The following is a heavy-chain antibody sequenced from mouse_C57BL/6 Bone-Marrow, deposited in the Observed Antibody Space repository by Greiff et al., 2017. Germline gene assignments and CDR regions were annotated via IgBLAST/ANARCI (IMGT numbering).Heavy chain of an antibody. D-gene: IGHD3-2*02. Sequence: EVQVVESGGDLAKPGGSLQLSCAASGFTFSSYGLSWVRQTPDKRLEWVATISSGGSYTYYPDSVKGRFTIASDNAKNTLYLPMSRLNSEDTAMYYCARIQTAQAPYYAMDYWGQETSGTVSS. CDR2: ISSGGSYT. CDR3: ARIQTAQAPYYAMDY. CDR1: GFTFSSYG. J-gene: IGHJ4*01. V-gene: IGHV5-6*01.